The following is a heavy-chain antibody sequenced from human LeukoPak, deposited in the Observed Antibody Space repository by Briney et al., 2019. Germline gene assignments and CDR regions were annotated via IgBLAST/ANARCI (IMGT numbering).Heavy chain of an antibody. CDR1: VYTFTSYY. D-gene: IGHD1-26*01. V-gene: IGHV1-46*01. CDR3: ARTVGPYYYYMDV. CDR2: INPGRGST. J-gene: IGHJ6*03. Sequence: GASVTVSFKSSVYTFTSYYIHWVRQARGQGLEWMGRINPGRGSTTYAQKFQGRVTMTRDTSTSTVYMELSSLRSEDTAVYYCARTVGPYYYYMDVWGKGTTVTVSS.